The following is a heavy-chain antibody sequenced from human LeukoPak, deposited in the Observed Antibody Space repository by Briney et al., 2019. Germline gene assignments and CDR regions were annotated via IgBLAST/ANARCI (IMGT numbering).Heavy chain of an antibody. D-gene: IGHD4-23*01. Sequence: ASVKVSCKASGYTFTSYYMHWVRQAPGQGLEWMGIINPSGGSTSYAQKFQGRVTMTRDTSTSTVYMELSSLRSENTAVYYCAGGELPHDAFDIWGQGTMVTVSS. V-gene: IGHV1-46*03. CDR1: GYTFTSYY. CDR3: AGGELPHDAFDI. CDR2: INPSGGST. J-gene: IGHJ3*02.